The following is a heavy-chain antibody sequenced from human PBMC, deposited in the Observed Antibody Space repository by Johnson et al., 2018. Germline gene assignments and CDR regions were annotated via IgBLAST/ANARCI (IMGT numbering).Heavy chain of an antibody. CDR3: ARERYYGSGISAFDI. CDR2: IGSAGDT. J-gene: IGHJ3*02. V-gene: IGHV3-13*01. CDR1: GFTFSSYD. D-gene: IGHD3-10*01. Sequence: VQLVQSGGGWVQPGGSLRLSCAASGFTFSSYDMHWVRQATGKGLAWVSGIGSAGDTYYPGSVKGRFTISRENAKNSLYLQMNSLRAGDTAVYYCARERYYGSGISAFDIWGQGTMVTVSS.